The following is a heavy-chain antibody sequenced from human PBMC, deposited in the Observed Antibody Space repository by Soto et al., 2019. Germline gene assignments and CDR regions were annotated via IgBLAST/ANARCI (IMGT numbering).Heavy chain of an antibody. J-gene: IGHJ4*02. Sequence: QVQLVQSGAEVKQPGASVKVSCRASGYTFTNYDISWVRQATGQGLEWMGWMNPDSANTGYTQKFKGRVTMTRDTSIKSAYMELHSLTSEDTAVYYCSRAIRDQLRSDSWGQGTLVTVSS. CDR3: SRAIRDQLRSDS. D-gene: IGHD2-2*01. CDR1: GYTFTNYD. V-gene: IGHV1-8*01. CDR2: MNPDSANT.